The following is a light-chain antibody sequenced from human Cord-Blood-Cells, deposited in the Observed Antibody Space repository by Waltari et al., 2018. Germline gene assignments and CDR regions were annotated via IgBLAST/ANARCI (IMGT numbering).Light chain of an antibody. V-gene: IGKV3-15*01. CDR3: QQYNNWPMYT. CDR2: GAS. CDR1: QSVSSN. Sequence: EIVMTQSPATLSVSPGERATLSCRASQSVSSNLAWYQQNPGQAPRLLIYGASTRATGITARFSGSGSGTEFTLTISSLQSEDFAVYYCQQYNNWPMYTFGQGTKLEIK. J-gene: IGKJ2*01.